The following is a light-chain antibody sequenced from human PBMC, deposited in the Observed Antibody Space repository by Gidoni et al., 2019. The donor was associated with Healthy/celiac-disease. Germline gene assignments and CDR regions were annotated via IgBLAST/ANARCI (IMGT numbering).Light chain of an antibody. V-gene: IGKV1-39*01. J-gene: IGKJ2*04. Sequence: DILMTQSPSSLSAAVGDRVTITCRASQSISSYFNWYQQKPGKPPKLLIYAASSLQSGVPSRFSGSGSGTDFTLTISSLQPEDVATYYCQQSYRTLCSFGQGTKLEIK. CDR2: AAS. CDR3: QQSYRTLCS. CDR1: QSISSY.